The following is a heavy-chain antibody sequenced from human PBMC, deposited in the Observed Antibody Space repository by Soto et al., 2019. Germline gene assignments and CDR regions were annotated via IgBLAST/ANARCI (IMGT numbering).Heavy chain of an antibody. CDR3: ARGSHHSGSPPAIDY. CDR2: IYYSGST. J-gene: IGHJ4*02. D-gene: IGHD1-26*01. V-gene: IGHV4-59*01. CDR1: GGSISSYY. Sequence: SETLSLTCTVSGGSISSYYWSWIRQPPGKGLEWIGYIYYSGSTNYNPSLKSRVTITVDTSKNQFSLKLSSVTAADTALYYCARGSHHSGSPPAIDYWGQGTLVTVSS.